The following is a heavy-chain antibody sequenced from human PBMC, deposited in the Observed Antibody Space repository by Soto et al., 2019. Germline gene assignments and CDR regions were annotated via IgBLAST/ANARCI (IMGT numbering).Heavy chain of an antibody. CDR3: AINDLGYCSVGSCQGGYYYYGMDV. CDR1: GYTFTSYG. D-gene: IGHD2-15*01. V-gene: IGHV1-18*04. Sequence: QVQLVQSGAEVKKPGASVKVSCKASGYTFTSYGISWVRQAPGQGLEWMGWVSAYNVKTNYAQKLQGRVTMTPDTSTSTAYMELRSLRSDDTAVYYCAINDLGYCSVGSCQGGYYYYGMDVGGQGTTVTVSS. J-gene: IGHJ6*02. CDR2: VSAYNVKT.